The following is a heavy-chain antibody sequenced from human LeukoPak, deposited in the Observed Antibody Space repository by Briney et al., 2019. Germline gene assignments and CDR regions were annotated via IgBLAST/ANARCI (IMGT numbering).Heavy chain of an antibody. Sequence: GGSLRLSCAASGFTFSSYGMHWVRQAPGKGLEWVAFIRYDGSNKYYADSVKGRFTISRDNSKNTLYLQMNSLRAEDTAVYYCARDLPEYGDAFDYWGQGTLVTVSS. J-gene: IGHJ4*02. V-gene: IGHV3-30*02. CDR2: IRYDGSNK. CDR3: ARDLPEYGDAFDY. CDR1: GFTFSSYG. D-gene: IGHD4-17*01.